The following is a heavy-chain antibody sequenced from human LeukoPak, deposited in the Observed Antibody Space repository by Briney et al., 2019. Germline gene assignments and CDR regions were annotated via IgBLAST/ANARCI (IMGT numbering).Heavy chain of an antibody. Sequence: PGGSLRLSCAASGFTFTSYGMHWVRQAPGKGLEWVAVISYDVSDKYYVDSVKGRFTISRDTSKNTLYLQMNSLRAEDTAVYYCARGFAPAYNFGVFDGWGQGTLVTVSS. CDR2: ISYDVSDK. J-gene: IGHJ4*02. CDR3: ARGFAPAYNFGVFDG. CDR1: GFTFTSYG. D-gene: IGHD5-18*01. V-gene: IGHV3-30*03.